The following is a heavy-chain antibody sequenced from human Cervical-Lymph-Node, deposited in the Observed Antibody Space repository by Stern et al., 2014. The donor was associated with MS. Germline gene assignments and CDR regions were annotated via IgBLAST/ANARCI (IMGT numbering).Heavy chain of an antibody. D-gene: IGHD3-3*01. CDR1: GFTFSSHT. CDR2: ISYDGSNQ. Sequence: VQLVESGGGVVQPGRSLRLSCAASGFTFSSHTLNWVRQAPGKGLECVAVISYDGSNQYYADSVRGRFTISRDNSKNTLYLQMNILKSEDTAVYYCAREMRRFLEWPYYFFGMDVWGQGTTVTVSS. V-gene: IGHV3-30-3*01. CDR3: AREMRRFLEWPYYFFGMDV. J-gene: IGHJ6*02.